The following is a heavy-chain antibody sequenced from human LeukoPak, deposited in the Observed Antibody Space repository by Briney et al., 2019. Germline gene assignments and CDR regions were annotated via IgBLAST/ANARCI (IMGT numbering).Heavy chain of an antibody. J-gene: IGHJ4*02. CDR1: GYSFTSYW. V-gene: IGHV5-10-1*01. CDR2: IDPSDSYT. CDR3: ARQHGSGSYYSRAIDY. D-gene: IGHD3-10*01. Sequence: MPGESLRISCKGSGYSFTSYWISWVRQMPGKGLEWMGRIDPSDSYTNYSPSFQGHVTISADKSINTAYLQWSSLKASDTAMYYCARQHGSGSYYSRAIDYWGQGTLVTVSS.